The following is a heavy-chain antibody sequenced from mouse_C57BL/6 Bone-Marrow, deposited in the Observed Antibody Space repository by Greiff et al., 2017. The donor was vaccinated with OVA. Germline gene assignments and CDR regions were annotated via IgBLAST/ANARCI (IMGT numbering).Heavy chain of an antibody. CDR2: IRNKANNHAT. V-gene: IGHV6-6*01. Sequence: EVQGVESGGGLVQPGGSMKLSCAASGFTFSDAWMDWVRQSPEKGLEWVAEIRNKANNHATYYAESVKGRFTISRDDSKSSVYLQMNSLRAEDTGIYYCTRYYYDYYYAMDYWGQGTSVTVSS. CDR1: GFTFSDAW. CDR3: TRYYYDYYYAMDY. J-gene: IGHJ4*01. D-gene: IGHD1-1*01.